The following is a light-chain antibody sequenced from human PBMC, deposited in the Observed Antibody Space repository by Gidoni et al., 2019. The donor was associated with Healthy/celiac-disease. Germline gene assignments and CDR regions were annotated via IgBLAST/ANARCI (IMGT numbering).Light chain of an antibody. V-gene: IGLV3-25*02. J-gene: IGLJ2*01. Sequence: SYELTQPPSVSVSTGQTARITCSGDALPKQYAYWYQQKPGQAPVLVIYKDSERPSGSPERFSVSISGTTVTLTISGVQAEDEADYYCQSADSSGTYKVVFGGSTKLTVL. CDR1: ALPKQY. CDR2: KDS. CDR3: QSADSSGTYKVV.